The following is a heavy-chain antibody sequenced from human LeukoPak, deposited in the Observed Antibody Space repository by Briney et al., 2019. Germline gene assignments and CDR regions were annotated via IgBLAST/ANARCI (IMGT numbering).Heavy chain of an antibody. J-gene: IGHJ5*02. D-gene: IGHD3-9*01. CDR3: ARSVILTGYYWFDP. CDR2: IYYSGST. Sequence: PSETLSLTCTVSGGSISSYYWSWIRQPPGKGLEWIGYIYYSGSTNYNPSLKSRVTISVDTSKNQFSLKLSSVTAADTAVYYCARSVILTGYYWFDPWGQEPWSPSPQ. V-gene: IGHV4-59*08. CDR1: GGSISSYY.